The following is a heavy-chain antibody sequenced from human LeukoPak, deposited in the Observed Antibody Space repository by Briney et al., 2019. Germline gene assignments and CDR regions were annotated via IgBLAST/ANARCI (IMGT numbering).Heavy chain of an antibody. CDR1: GFTFSTYS. V-gene: IGHV3-48*01. CDR3: ARGNNYYDSNSYYKY. J-gene: IGHJ4*02. D-gene: IGHD3-22*01. Sequence: GGSLRLSCAASGFTFSTYSMNWVRQAPGKGLEWVSYISSSSSNIHYADSVKGRFTISRDNAKNSLYLQMNSLRAEDTAVYYCARGNNYYDSNSYYKYWGQGTLVTVSS. CDR2: ISSSSSNI.